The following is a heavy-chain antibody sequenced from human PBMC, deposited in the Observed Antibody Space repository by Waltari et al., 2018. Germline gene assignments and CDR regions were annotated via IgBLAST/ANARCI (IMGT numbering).Heavy chain of an antibody. J-gene: IGHJ3*01. CDR2: ISYSGAT. CDR1: GGSITTSRHY. Sequence: QLHLQESGPGLVKPSETLSLTCSVSGGSITTSRHYWGWIRQPPGKGLEWTGTISYSGATYYNPSLRCRVTISLDTSKNQVSLKLNSVTAADTAVYYCATYVGASVGTAAFDVWGQGTMVTVSS. D-gene: IGHD3-16*01. V-gene: IGHV4-39*01. CDR3: ATYVGASVGTAAFDV.